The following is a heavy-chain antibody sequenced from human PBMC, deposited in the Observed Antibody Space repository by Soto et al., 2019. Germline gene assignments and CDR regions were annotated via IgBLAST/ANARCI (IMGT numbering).Heavy chain of an antibody. CDR3: VRDSARIVVVPRVDGDNWFDP. D-gene: IGHD2-2*01. Sequence: QVHLVESGGGVVKPAGSLRLSCAASGFTFSDYFMSWIRQAPGKGLEWDSFISGSGDNIKYADSVKGRFTITRDNAKNSLYLQMNRLRDEDTAVYYCVRDSARIVVVPRVDGDNWFDPWGQGTLVTVSS. CDR1: GFTFSDYF. CDR2: ISGSGDNI. V-gene: IGHV3-11*04. J-gene: IGHJ5*02.